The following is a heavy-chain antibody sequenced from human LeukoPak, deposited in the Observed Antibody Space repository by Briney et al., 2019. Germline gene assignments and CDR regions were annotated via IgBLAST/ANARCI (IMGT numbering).Heavy chain of an antibody. V-gene: IGHV4-4*02. CDR1: GGSISSSNW. D-gene: IGHD6-19*01. CDR3: ASFPGYSSGWGPGAFDI. Sequence: PSETLSLTCAVSGGSISSSNWWSWVRQPPGKGLEWIGEIYHSGSTNYNPSLKSRVTISVDKSKNQFSLKLSSVTAADTAVYYCASFPGYSSGWGPGAFDIWGQGTMVTVSS. J-gene: IGHJ3*02. CDR2: IYHSGST.